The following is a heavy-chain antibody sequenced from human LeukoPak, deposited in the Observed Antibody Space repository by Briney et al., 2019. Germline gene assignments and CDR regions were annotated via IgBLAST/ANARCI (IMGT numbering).Heavy chain of an antibody. V-gene: IGHV3-30-3*01. Sequence: PGGSLRLSCAASGFTFSSYAMHLVRQAPGKGLEWVAVISYDGSNKYYADSVKGRFTISRDNSKNTLYLQMNSLRAEDTAVYYCARDRYDSSGYFDYWGQGTLVTVSS. CDR3: ARDRYDSSGYFDY. CDR1: GFTFSSYA. D-gene: IGHD3-22*01. CDR2: ISYDGSNK. J-gene: IGHJ4*02.